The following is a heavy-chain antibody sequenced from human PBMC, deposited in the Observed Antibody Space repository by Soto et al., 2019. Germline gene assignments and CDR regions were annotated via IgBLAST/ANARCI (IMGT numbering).Heavy chain of an antibody. Sequence: QVQLVQSGAEVKKPGASVKVSCKASGYTFTSYDINWVRQATGQGLEYLGWMNPNSGNTGYVQKFQGRVTMTRDTSISTAYMELSSLRSEDTDVYFCARGVKYGAYSRWFDPWGQGTLVTVSS. J-gene: IGHJ5*02. CDR3: ARGVKYGAYSRWFDP. D-gene: IGHD4-17*01. V-gene: IGHV1-8*01. CDR1: GYTFTSYD. CDR2: MNPNSGNT.